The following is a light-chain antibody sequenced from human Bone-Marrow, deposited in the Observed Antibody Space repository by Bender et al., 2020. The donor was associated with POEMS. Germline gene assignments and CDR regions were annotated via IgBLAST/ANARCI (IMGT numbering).Light chain of an antibody. CDR1: SSDVGGYNH. CDR3: SAFTISNSVI. Sequence: QSALTQPPSASGSPGQSVTISCTGTSSDVGGYNHVSWYQQHPGKAPKLMIFEVSKRPTGVPGRFSGSKSGNAASLVISGLQTEDEAHYYCSAFTISNSVIFGGGTMLTVL. V-gene: IGLV2-8*01. CDR2: EVS. J-gene: IGLJ2*01.